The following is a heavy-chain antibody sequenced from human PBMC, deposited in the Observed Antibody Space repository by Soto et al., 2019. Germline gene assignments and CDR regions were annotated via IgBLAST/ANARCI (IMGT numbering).Heavy chain of an antibody. Sequence: QVQLVESGGGVVQPGRSLRLSCAASGFTFSSYAMHWVRQAPGKGLEWVAVISYDGSNKYYADSVKGRFTISRDNSKNTLYLQMNSLRAEDTAVYYCARGSGGILAMLFYWGQGTLVTVSS. J-gene: IGHJ4*02. CDR2: ISYDGSNK. CDR1: GFTFSSYA. CDR3: ARGSGGILAMLFY. D-gene: IGHD2-15*01. V-gene: IGHV3-30-3*01.